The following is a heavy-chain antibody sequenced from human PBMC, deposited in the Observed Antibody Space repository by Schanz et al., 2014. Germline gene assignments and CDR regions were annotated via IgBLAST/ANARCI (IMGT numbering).Heavy chain of an antibody. V-gene: IGHV3-11*05. CDR3: ARVRRRIATPSTPSFRNYDCYAMDV. CDR2: ISSGSSYA. Sequence: QVQLVESGGGLVKPGGSLRLSCAASGFTFRDYYMSWIRQAPGKGLEWVSDISSGSSYANYADSVKGRFTISRDNAKSSLYLQMNTLRAEDTAVKYWARVRRRIATPSTPSFRNYDCYAMDVWGQGTTVTVSS. D-gene: IGHD6-13*01. J-gene: IGHJ6*02. CDR1: GFTFRDYY.